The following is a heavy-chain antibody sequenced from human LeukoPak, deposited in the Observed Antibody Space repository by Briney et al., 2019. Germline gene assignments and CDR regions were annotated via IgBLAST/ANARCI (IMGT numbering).Heavy chain of an antibody. CDR2: ISAYNGNT. V-gene: IGHV1-18*01. Sequence: ASVKISCKASGYTFTSYGISWVRQAPGQGLEWMGWISAYNGNTHYAQKLQGRVTMTTDTSTSTVYMELRSLRSDDTAVYYCASLPLITFGGVIVKSPPPLIDYWGQGTLVTVSS. CDR3: ASLPLITFGGVIVKSPPPLIDY. CDR1: GYTFTSYG. J-gene: IGHJ4*02. D-gene: IGHD3-16*02.